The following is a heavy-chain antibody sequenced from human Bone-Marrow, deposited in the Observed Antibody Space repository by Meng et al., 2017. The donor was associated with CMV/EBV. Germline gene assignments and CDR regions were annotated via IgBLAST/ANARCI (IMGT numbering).Heavy chain of an antibody. CDR2: IYYSGST. CDR3: ARSFFYGGNFLRAERAGIYQH. CDR1: GGSISSGDYY. J-gene: IGHJ1*01. V-gene: IGHV4-30-4*08. Sequence: SETLSLTCTVSGGSISSGDYYWSWIRQPPGKGLEWIGYIYYSGSTYYNPSLKSRVTISVDTSKNQFSLKLSSVTAADTAVYYCARSFFYGGNFLRAERAGIYQHWGQGTLVTVSS. D-gene: IGHD4-23*01.